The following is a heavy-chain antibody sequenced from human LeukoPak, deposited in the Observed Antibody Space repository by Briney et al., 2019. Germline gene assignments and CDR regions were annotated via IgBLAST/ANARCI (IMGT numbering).Heavy chain of an antibody. CDR1: GGTFSSYA. Sequence: ASVKVSCKASGGTFSSYAISWVRQAPGQGLEWMGGIIPIFGTANYAQKFQGRVTITADESTSTAYMELSSLRSEDTAVYYCAGEGYGGRSLNYWGQGTLVTVSS. CDR3: AGEGYGGRSLNY. CDR2: IIPIFGTA. V-gene: IGHV1-69*13. J-gene: IGHJ4*02. D-gene: IGHD2-15*01.